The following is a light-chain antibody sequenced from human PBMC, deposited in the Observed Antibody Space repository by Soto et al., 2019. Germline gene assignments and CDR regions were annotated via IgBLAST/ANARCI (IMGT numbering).Light chain of an antibody. J-gene: IGKJ1*01. CDR2: GAS. CDR1: QSVSSN. Sequence: IGVTQAPAALSGSPRARATLSRRASQSVSSNLAWYQQKPGQAPRLLIYGASSRATGIPDRFSGSGSGTDFTLTISRLEPEDFAVYYCQQYGSSPRTFGQGTKVDIK. CDR3: QQYGSSPRT. V-gene: IGKV3-20*01.